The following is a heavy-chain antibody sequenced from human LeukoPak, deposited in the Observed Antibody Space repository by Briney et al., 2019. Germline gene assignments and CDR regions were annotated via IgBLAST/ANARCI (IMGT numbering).Heavy chain of an antibody. CDR3: ARESPSYGGNVFDY. CDR1: GFSFSSYA. D-gene: IGHD4-23*01. V-gene: IGHV3-23*01. CDR2: ISGTGGST. Sequence: GGSLRLSRAASGFSFSSYAMTWVRQAPGKGLVWVSAISGTGGSTYYADSVNGRFTISRDNSKNTLYLQMNSLRAEDTAVYYCARESPSYGGNVFDYWGQGTLVTVSS. J-gene: IGHJ4*02.